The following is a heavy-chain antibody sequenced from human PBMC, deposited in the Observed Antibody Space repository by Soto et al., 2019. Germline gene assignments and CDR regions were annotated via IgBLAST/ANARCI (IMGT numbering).Heavy chain of an antibody. D-gene: IGHD6-13*01. CDR1: GYSFTSYL. Sequence: PGESLKISCKGSGYSFTSYLISWVRPMPGKGLEWMGRIDPSDSYTNYSPSFQGHVTISADKSVSTAYLQWSSLKASDTAMYYCARETRSSWYRYYYGMDVWGQGTTVTVSS. V-gene: IGHV5-10-1*01. CDR2: IDPSDSYT. J-gene: IGHJ6*02. CDR3: ARETRSSWYRYYYGMDV.